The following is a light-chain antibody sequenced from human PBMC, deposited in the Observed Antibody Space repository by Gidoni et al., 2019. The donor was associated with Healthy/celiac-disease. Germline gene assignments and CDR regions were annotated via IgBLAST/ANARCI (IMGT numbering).Light chain of an antibody. V-gene: IGLV1-51*01. CDR3: GTWDSSLSDVV. CDR2: DNN. Sequence: QSVLTQPPSVSAAPGQKVTISCSGSSSNIGNNYVSWDQQLPGTAPKLPSYDNNKRPSGIPDRFSGSKSGTSATLGITGLQTGDEADYYCGTWDSSLSDVVFGGGTKLTVL. CDR1: SSNIGNNY. J-gene: IGLJ2*01.